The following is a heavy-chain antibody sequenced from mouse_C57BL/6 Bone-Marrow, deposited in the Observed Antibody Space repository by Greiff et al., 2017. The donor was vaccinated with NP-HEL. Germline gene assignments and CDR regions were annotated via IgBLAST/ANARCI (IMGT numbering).Heavy chain of an antibody. J-gene: IGHJ4*01. V-gene: IGHV5-15*01. Sequence: DVMLVESGGGLVQPGGSLKLSCAASGFTFSDYGMAWVRQAPRKGPEGVAFISNLAYSICSADTVTGRVTISRENAKNTLYLEMSSLRSGDTAMYYCARHKGSLLAMDYWGQGTSVTVSS. CDR2: ISNLAYSI. CDR3: ARHKGSLLAMDY. CDR1: GFTFSDYG. D-gene: IGHD1-1*01.